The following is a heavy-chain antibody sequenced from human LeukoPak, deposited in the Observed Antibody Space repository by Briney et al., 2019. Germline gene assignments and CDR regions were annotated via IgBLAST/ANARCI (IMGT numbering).Heavy chain of an antibody. Sequence: SETLSLTCAVYGGSFSGYYWSWIRQPPGKGLEWIGEINHSGSTNYNPSLKSRVTTSVDTPKNQFSLKLSSVTAADTAVYYCARADIGAAGNGDYFDTWGQGMRVTVSS. CDR2: INHSGST. V-gene: IGHV4-34*01. J-gene: IGHJ4*02. CDR3: ARADIGAAGNGDYFDT. D-gene: IGHD6-25*01. CDR1: GGSFSGYY.